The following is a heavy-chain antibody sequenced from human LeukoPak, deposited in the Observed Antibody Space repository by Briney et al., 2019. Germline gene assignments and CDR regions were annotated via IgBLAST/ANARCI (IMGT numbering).Heavy chain of an antibody. CDR3: ATYDDGRGNLDAFDI. J-gene: IGHJ3*02. D-gene: IGHD3-22*01. CDR2: IKQDGSEK. CDR1: GFTFSNYW. V-gene: IGHV3-7*01. Sequence: GGSLRLSCAASGFTFSNYWMTWVRQAPGKGLEWVSNIKQDGSEKFYVDSVKGGLTISRDNTKKLLYLQMNSLRAEDTAVYYCATYDDGRGNLDAFDIWGQGTLVTVS.